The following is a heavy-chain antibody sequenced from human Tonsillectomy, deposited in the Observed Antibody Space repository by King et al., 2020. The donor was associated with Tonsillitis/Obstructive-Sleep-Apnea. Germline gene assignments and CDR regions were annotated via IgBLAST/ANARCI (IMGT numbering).Heavy chain of an antibody. CDR1: GYTFTNYD. V-gene: IGHV1-18*01. J-gene: IGHJ1*01. CDR3: ARDYYDSSGYYHGYFQH. D-gene: IGHD3-22*01. CDR2: SRPYDGGT. Sequence: QLVQSGAEVKKTGASVKVSCKASGYTFTNYDITWVRQAPGQGLEWMGWSRPYDGGTNYAQKLQGRVTMTSDTSTTTAYMELRNLRSDDTPVYYCARDYYDSSGYYHGYFQHWGQGTLVTVSS.